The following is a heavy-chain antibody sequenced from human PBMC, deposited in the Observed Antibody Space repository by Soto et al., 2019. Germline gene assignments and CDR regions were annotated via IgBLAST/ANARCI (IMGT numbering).Heavy chain of an antibody. CDR2: IGPESGAT. V-gene: IGHV1-2*02. J-gene: IGHJ4*01. Sequence: ASVKVSCKTPGYTFTGHYIHWVRQAPQQGPEWMGEIGPESGATRYAQTFRGRVTMTMDTSITTVYMELKNLSPDDTAVYSCGRRRSEHIGGFYWGKGTRVTVSS. CDR3: GRRRSEHIGGFY. CDR1: GYTFTGHY.